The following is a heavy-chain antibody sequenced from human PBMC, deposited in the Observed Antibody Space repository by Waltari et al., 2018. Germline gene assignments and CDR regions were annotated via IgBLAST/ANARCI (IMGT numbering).Heavy chain of an antibody. CDR1: GFTFSDFY. CDR3: SRDPRLLDY. Sequence: QVQLAESGGGLVKPGGSLRLSCAVSGFTFSDFYMTWIRQAPGKGLECVSYISGSGSVISYADSVKGRFTVSRDNAKNSLNLRMNSLRVEDTAVYYCSRDPRLLDYWGQGTLVTVSS. V-gene: IGHV3-11*01. D-gene: IGHD4-17*01. J-gene: IGHJ4*02. CDR2: ISGSGSVI.